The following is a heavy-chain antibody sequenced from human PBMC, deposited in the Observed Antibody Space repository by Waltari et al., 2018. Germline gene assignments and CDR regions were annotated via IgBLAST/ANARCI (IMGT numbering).Heavy chain of an antibody. CDR1: VVSITTNRHY. CDR2: ISYNGAT. V-gene: IGHV4-39*01. J-gene: IGHJ3*01. Sequence: QLQLQESVPGLVKPSETLCPTGSVSVVSITTNRHYWGWIRQPPGQGLEWIGTISYNGATYSSPSLRSRVTIFRDTSKNQLSLKLGSVTAADTAFYYCATYIGASLGTAAFDVWGQG. D-gene: IGHD5-12*01. CDR3: ATYIGASLGTAAFDV.